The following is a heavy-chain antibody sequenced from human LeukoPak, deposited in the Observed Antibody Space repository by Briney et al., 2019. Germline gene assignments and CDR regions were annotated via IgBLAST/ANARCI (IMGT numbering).Heavy chain of an antibody. Sequence: TGGSLRLSCAASGFTFSSYAMHWVRQAPGKGLEWVAVISYDGSNKYYADSVKGRFTISRDNSKNTLYLQMNSLRAEDTAVYYCARDWLEYSSGWYYFDYWGQGTLVTASS. CDR3: ARDWLEYSSGWYYFDY. CDR1: GFTFSSYA. J-gene: IGHJ4*02. D-gene: IGHD6-19*01. CDR2: ISYDGSNK. V-gene: IGHV3-30-3*01.